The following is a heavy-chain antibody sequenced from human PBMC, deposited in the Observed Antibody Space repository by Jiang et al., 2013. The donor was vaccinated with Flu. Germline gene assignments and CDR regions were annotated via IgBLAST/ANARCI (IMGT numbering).Heavy chain of an antibody. D-gene: IGHD3-3*01. V-gene: IGHV4-61*01. Sequence: SGASVSSGSYYWSWIRQPPGKGLEWIGYIYYTGSTNYNPSLKSRVTISVDTSKNQFSLKLSSVTAADTAVYYCARAWGVLRFLEWLSGWFDPWGQGTLVTVSS. CDR2: IYYTGST. J-gene: IGHJ5*02. CDR3: ARAWGVLRFLEWLSGWFDP. CDR1: GASVSSGSYY.